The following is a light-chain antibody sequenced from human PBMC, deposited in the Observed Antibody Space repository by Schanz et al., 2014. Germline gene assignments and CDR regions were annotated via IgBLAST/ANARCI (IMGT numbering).Light chain of an antibody. V-gene: IGLV2-14*03. CDR3: SSYAGSINWV. Sequence: QSALTQPASVSGSPGQSITISCTGTSSDVGGYNYVSWYQQHPGKAPKLIIYDVTYRPSGVSNRFSGFKSDNTASLTVSGLQAEDEADYYCSSYAGSINWVFGGGTKLTVL. J-gene: IGLJ3*02. CDR2: DVT. CDR1: SSDVGGYNY.